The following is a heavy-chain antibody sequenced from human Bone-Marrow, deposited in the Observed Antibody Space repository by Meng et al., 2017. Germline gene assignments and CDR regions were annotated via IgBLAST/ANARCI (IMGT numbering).Heavy chain of an antibody. Sequence: QVQLVQSGAEVTKPGSSVKVSCKASGGTFSSYTISWVRQAPGQGLEWMGRIIPILGIANYAQKFQGRVTITADKSTSTAYMGLSSLRSEDTAVYYCARTPGIAVAVGMDVWGQGTTVTVSS. D-gene: IGHD6-19*01. CDR1: GGTFSSYT. J-gene: IGHJ6*02. CDR2: IIPILGIA. CDR3: ARTPGIAVAVGMDV. V-gene: IGHV1-69*02.